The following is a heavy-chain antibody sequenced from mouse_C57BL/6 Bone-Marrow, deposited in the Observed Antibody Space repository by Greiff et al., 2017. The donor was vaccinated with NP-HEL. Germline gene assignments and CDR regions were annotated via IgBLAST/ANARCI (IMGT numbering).Heavy chain of an antibody. J-gene: IGHJ3*01. CDR3: ARLLAWFAY. CDR2: INPSSGYT. V-gene: IGHV1-4*01. CDR1: GYTFTSYT. Sequence: LQESGAELARPGASVKMSCKASGYTFTSYTMHWVKQRPGQGLEWIGYINPSSGYTKYNQKFKDKATLTADKSSSTAYMQLSSLTSEDSAVYYCARLLAWFAYWGQGTLVTVSA.